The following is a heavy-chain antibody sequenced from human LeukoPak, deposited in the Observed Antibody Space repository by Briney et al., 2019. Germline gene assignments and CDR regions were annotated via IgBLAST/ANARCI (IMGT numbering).Heavy chain of an antibody. Sequence: SETLSLTCTVSGGSITSGGYYWNWIRQPPGKGLEWIGYLYHSGINYYNPSLRSRVTISVDTSKNQFSVKLSSVTAADTAVYYCARGDYYGSGSRYFDYWGQGTLVTVSS. J-gene: IGHJ4*02. CDR1: GGSITSGGYY. D-gene: IGHD3-10*01. V-gene: IGHV4-30-2*01. CDR2: LYHSGIN. CDR3: ARGDYYGSGSRYFDY.